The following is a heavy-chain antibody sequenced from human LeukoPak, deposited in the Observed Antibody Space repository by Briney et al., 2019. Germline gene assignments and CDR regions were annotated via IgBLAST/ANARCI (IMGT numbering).Heavy chain of an antibody. Sequence: SETLSLTCAVYGGSFSGYYWSWIRQPPGKGLEWIGEINHSGSTNYNPSLKSRVTISVDTSKNQFSLKLSSVTAADTAVYYCARLISGWELLIFRYYFDYWGQGTLVTVSS. D-gene: IGHD1-26*01. CDR1: GGSFSGYY. CDR3: ARLISGWELLIFRYYFDY. V-gene: IGHV4-34*01. J-gene: IGHJ4*02. CDR2: INHSGST.